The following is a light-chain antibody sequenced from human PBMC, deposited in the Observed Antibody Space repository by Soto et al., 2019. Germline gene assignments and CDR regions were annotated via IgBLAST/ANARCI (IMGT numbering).Light chain of an antibody. CDR1: QSVSSS. CDR2: AAS. J-gene: IGKJ5*01. CDR3: QQYNNWIT. V-gene: IGKV3-15*01. Sequence: EIVLTQPPGTLSLSPGERPTLSCRASQSVSSSYVAWYQHKPGXAPXXLIYAASNRATGVPARFSGSWSGTEFTLTISSLQSEDFAVYYCQQYNNWITFGQGTRLEIK.